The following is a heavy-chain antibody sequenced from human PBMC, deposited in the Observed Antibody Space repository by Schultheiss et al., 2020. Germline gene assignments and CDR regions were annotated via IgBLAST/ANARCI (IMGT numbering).Heavy chain of an antibody. D-gene: IGHD6-13*01. CDR2: FSGSGSST. V-gene: IGHV3-23*01. Sequence: GGSLRLSCAASGFTFSSYAMSWVRQAPGKGLEWVSAFSGSGSSTFYADSVRGRFTISRDISKDTLYLQMNSLTAEDTAVYYCARPPAAAGIHHFDYWGQGTLVTVSS. CDR1: GFTFSSYA. CDR3: ARPPAAAGIHHFDY. J-gene: IGHJ4*02.